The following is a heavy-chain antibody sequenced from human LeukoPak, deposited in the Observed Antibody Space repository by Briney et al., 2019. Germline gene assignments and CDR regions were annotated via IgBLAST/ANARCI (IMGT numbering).Heavy chain of an antibody. V-gene: IGHV1-69*06. CDR2: IIPIFGTA. J-gene: IGHJ4*02. D-gene: IGHD3-10*01. Sequence: ASVKVSRKASGGTFSSYAISWVRQAPGQGLEWMGGIIPIFGTANYAQKFQGRVTITVDKSTSTAYMELSSLRSEDTAVYYCAREGGRRYGSGSDFDYWGQGTLVTVSS. CDR3: AREGGRRYGSGSDFDY. CDR1: GGTFSSYA.